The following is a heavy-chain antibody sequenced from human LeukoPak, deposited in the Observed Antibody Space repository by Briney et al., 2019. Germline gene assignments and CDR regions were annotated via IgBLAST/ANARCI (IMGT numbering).Heavy chain of an antibody. CDR3: ARDLNSGWSRYGLDV. V-gene: IGHV3-33*01. D-gene: IGHD6-19*01. CDR1: GFSFSYYG. J-gene: IGHJ6*02. Sequence: GRSLRLSCAASGFSFSYYGMHWVRQAPGKGLEWVAVERFDGTNKYYADSVKGRFTISRDSSKNTLYLQMNSLRAEDTAVYYCARDLNSGWSRYGLDVWGQGTTVTVSS. CDR2: ERFDGTNK.